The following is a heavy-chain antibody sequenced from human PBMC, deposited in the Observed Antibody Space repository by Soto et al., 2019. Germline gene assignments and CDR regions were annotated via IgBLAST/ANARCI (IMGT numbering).Heavy chain of an antibody. Sequence: EVQLVESGGGLVKPGGSLRLSCAASGFTFSSYSMHWVRQAPGKGLEWVSSISSSSSYIYYADSVKGRFTISRDNAKNSLYLQMNSLRAEDTAVYYCARDTSRNGFDYWGQGTLVTVSS. CDR2: ISSSSSYI. J-gene: IGHJ4*02. D-gene: IGHD2-8*01. CDR3: ARDTSRNGFDY. CDR1: GFTFSSYS. V-gene: IGHV3-21*01.